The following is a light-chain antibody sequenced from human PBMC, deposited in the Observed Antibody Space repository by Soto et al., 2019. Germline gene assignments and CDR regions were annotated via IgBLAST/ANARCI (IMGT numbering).Light chain of an antibody. Sequence: EIVLTQSPGTLSLSPGERATLSCRASQSVRSRYLAWYQQKPGQAPRPLIYGASSRATGIPDRFSGSGSGTDFTLTITRLEPEDFAVYYCQQYGGSPPVTFGQGTKLEIK. J-gene: IGKJ2*01. CDR3: QQYGGSPPVT. V-gene: IGKV3-20*01. CDR1: QSVRSRY. CDR2: GAS.